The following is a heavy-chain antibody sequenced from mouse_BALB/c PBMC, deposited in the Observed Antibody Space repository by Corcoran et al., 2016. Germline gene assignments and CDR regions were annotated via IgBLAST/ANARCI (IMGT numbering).Heavy chain of an antibody. D-gene: IGHD2-2*01. J-gene: IGHJ3*01. Sequence: QIQLVQSGPELKKPGETVKISCKASGYTFTNYGMNWVKQAPGKGLKWMGWINTNTGEPTYAEEFKGRFAFSLETSASTAYLQINNLKNEDTATYFCARSRGYDGFAYWGQGTLVTVSA. CDR2: INTNTGEP. CDR1: GYTFTNYG. V-gene: IGHV9-3*02. CDR3: ARSRGYDGFAY.